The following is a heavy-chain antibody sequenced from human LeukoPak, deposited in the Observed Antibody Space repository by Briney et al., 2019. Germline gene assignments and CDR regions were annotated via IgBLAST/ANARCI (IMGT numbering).Heavy chain of an antibody. J-gene: IGHJ6*02. CDR1: GGTFSSYA. Sequence: VKVSCKASGGTFSSYAISWVRQAPGQGLEWMGGIIPIFGTANYAQKFQGRVTITADESTSTAYMELSSLRSEDTAVYYCAREGLGAGGSYGYYGMDVWGQGTTVTVSS. V-gene: IGHV1-69*13. CDR3: AREGLGAGGSYGYYGMDV. D-gene: IGHD1-26*01. CDR2: IIPIFGTA.